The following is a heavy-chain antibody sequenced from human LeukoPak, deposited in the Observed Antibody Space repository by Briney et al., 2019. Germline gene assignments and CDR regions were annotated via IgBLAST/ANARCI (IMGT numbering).Heavy chain of an antibody. CDR2: ISGSGGST. CDR3: AREVDTAMVLEYYFDY. J-gene: IGHJ4*02. CDR1: GFTFSSYG. D-gene: IGHD5-18*01. Sequence: GGSLRLSCAASGFTFSSYGMSWVRQAPGKGLEWVSAISGSGGSTYYADSVKGRFTISRDNSKNTLYLQMNSLRAEDTAVYYCAREVDTAMVLEYYFDYWGQGTLVTVSS. V-gene: IGHV3-23*01.